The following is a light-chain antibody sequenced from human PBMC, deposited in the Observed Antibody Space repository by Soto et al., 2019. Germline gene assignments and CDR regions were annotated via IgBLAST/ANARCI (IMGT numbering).Light chain of an antibody. J-gene: IGKJ1*01. CDR3: QQYNSYSGT. V-gene: IGKV1-5*01. CDR1: RSISNC. CDR2: DAS. Sequence: IHMTQSPSSLSASVGDRVTITCRASRSISNCLAWYQQRPGKAPKLLIYDASILQSGVPSRFSGSGSGTEFTLTISSLQPDDFATYYCQQYNSYSGTFGQGTKVDIK.